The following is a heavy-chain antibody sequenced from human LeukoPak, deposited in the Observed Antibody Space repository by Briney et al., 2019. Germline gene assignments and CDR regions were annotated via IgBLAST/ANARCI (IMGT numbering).Heavy chain of an antibody. V-gene: IGHV3-30-3*01. CDR3: ARGRSRSTIFGVVGDY. D-gene: IGHD3-3*01. CDR1: GFTFSSYA. J-gene: IGHJ4*02. CDR2: ISYDGSNK. Sequence: GRSLRLYCAASGFTFSSYAMHWVRQAPGKGLEWVAVISYDGSNKYYADSVKGRFTISRDNSKNTLYLQMNSLRAEDTAVYYCARGRSRSTIFGVVGDYWGQGTLVTVSS.